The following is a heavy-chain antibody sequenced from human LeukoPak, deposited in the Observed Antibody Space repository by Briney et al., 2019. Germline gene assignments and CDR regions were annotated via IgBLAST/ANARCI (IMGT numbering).Heavy chain of an antibody. CDR1: GYTFTSYG. Sequence: APVKVSCKASGYTFTSYGISWVRQAPGQGLKWMGWISAYNGNTNYAQKLQGRVTMTTDTSTSTAYMELRSLRSDDTAVYYCARLRSSGYCSSASCYRYDAFDIWGQGTMVTVSS. J-gene: IGHJ3*02. CDR2: ISAYNGNT. V-gene: IGHV1-18*01. D-gene: IGHD2-2*01. CDR3: ARLRSSGYCSSASCYRYDAFDI.